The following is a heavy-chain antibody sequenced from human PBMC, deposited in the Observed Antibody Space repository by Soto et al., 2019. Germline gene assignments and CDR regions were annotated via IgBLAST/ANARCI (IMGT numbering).Heavy chain of an antibody. V-gene: IGHV4-4*07. D-gene: IGHD5-12*01. Sequence: SETLSLTCTVSGGSISSYYWSWIRQPAGKGLEWIGRIYTSGSTNYNPSLKRRVTMSVDTYKNQFSPELSAVNAADTAVYYCARAGLKGYYYGMDVWGQGTTVTVSS. J-gene: IGHJ6*02. CDR2: IYTSGST. CDR3: ARAGLKGYYYGMDV. CDR1: GGSISSYY.